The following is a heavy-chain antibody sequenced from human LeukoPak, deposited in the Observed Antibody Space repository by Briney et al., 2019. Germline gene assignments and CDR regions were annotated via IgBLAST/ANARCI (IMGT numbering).Heavy chain of an antibody. V-gene: IGHV1-8*01. J-gene: IGHJ5*02. Sequence: GSVKVSCKASGYTFTSYDINWVRQATGQGLEWMGWMNPNSGNTGYAQKFQGRVTMTTDTSTSTAYMELRSLRSDDTAVYYCAREVSDWANWFDPWGQGTLVTVSS. D-gene: IGHD3-9*01. CDR1: GYTFTSYD. CDR3: AREVSDWANWFDP. CDR2: MNPNSGNT.